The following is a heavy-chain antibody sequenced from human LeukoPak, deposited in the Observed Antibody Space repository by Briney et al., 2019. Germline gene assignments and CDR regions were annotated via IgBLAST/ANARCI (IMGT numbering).Heavy chain of an antibody. J-gene: IGHJ5*02. CDR2: IYYAGST. CDR3: ARRRSTYWFDP. Sequence: SETLSLTCTVSGGSISSSSYYWGWIRQPPGKGLEWIGSIYYAGSTYYNPSLKSRVTISVDTSKNQFSLKLSSVTAADTAVYYCARRRSTYWFDPWGQVTLVTVSS. CDR1: GGSISSSSYY. V-gene: IGHV4-39*01. D-gene: IGHD1-26*01.